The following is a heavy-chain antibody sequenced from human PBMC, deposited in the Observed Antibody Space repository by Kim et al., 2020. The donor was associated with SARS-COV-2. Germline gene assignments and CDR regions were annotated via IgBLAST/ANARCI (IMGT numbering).Heavy chain of an antibody. D-gene: IGHD2-2*01. CDR1: GFTFNNAW. J-gene: IGHJ3*02. Sequence: GGSLRLSCAASGFTFNNAWMSWVRQAPGKGLEWVGRIKSKTDGGTTDYAAPVKGRFTISRDDSKNTLYLQMNSLKTDDTAVFYCTTGDPDCSSTFCYGNDAFDIWGQGTMVTVSS. V-gene: IGHV3-15*01. CDR2: IKSKTDGGTT. CDR3: TTGDPDCSSTFCYGNDAFDI.